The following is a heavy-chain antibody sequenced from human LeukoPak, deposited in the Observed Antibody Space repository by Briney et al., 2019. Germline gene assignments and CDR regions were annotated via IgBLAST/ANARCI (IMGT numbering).Heavy chain of an antibody. J-gene: IGHJ4*02. V-gene: IGHV3-30-3*01. Sequence: PGRSLRLSCAPSGFTFSTYAMLWVRQAPGKGLEWVALISYDGSYKFYADSVKGRFTISRDNSKDTLYLQMHSLRTEDTAVNYCASSNCSSNSCYSKPFDSWGQGTLVTVSS. D-gene: IGHD2-2*01. CDR2: ISYDGSYK. CDR3: ASSNCSSNSCYSKPFDS. CDR1: GFTFSTYA.